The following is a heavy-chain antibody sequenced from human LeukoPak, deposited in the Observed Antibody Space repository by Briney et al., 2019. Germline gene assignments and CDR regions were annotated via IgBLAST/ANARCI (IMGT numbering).Heavy chain of an antibody. Sequence: SVTVSCKASGYTFTGYYMHWVRQAPGQGLEWMGGINPNSGGTNYAQKFQGRVTMTRDTSISTAYMELSRLRSDDTAVYYCARACSSTSCYRNWGQGTLVTVSS. CDR3: ARACSSTSCYRN. V-gene: IGHV1-2*02. CDR2: INPNSGGT. D-gene: IGHD2-2*02. CDR1: GYTFTGYY. J-gene: IGHJ4*02.